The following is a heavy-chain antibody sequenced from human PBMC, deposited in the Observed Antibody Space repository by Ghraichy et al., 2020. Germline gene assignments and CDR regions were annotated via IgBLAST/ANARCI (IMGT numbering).Heavy chain of an antibody. CDR2: IYTSGST. CDR3: ARVAVCGGDCYDFDY. J-gene: IGHJ4*02. Sequence: SETLSLTCTVSGGSISSGSYYWSWIRQPAGKGLEWIGRIYTSGSTNYNPSLKSRVTISVDTSKNQFSLKLSSVTAADTAVYYCARVAVCGGDCYDFDYWGQGTLVTVS. D-gene: IGHD2-21*02. CDR1: GGSISSGSYY. V-gene: IGHV4-61*02.